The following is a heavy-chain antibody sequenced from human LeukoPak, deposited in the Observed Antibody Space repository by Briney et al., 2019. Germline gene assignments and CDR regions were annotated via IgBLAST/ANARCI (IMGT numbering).Heavy chain of an antibody. V-gene: IGHV3-43*02. CDR2: IGGDGTDT. D-gene: IGHD2-21*02. CDR1: GFTFDDYA. CDR3: AKAYCGGDCYPGDY. J-gene: IGHJ4*02. Sequence: GGSLRLSCVVSGFTFDDYAMHWVRQAPGKGLEWVSLIGGDGTDTYYANSVKGRFTVSRDNSKKSLYLQMSSLRTEDTALYYSAKAYCGGDCYPGDYWGQGTLVTVSS.